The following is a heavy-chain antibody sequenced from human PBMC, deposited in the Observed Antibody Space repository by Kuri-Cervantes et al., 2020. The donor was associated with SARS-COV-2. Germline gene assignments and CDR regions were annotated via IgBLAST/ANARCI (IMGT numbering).Heavy chain of an antibody. D-gene: IGHD6-6*01. CDR2: ISGSGGST. CDR3: ASSQRTIAARERYYFDY. Sequence: LSLTCAASGFTFSSYVMSWVRQAPGKGLEWVSGISGSGGSTNYADSVKGRFTISRDNSKNTLYLQMNSLRAEDSAVYYCASSQRTIAARERYYFDYWGQGTLVTVSS. CDR1: GFTFSSYV. J-gene: IGHJ4*02. V-gene: IGHV3-23*01.